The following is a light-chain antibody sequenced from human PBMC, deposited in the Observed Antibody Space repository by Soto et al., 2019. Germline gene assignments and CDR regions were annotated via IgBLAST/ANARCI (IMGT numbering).Light chain of an antibody. CDR2: EAS. CDR3: QHYNSYSEA. CDR1: QTISSW. V-gene: IGKV1-5*03. Sequence: DTQMTQSPSTLSGSVGDRVTITCRASQTISSWLAWYQQKPGKAPKLLIYEASTLKSGVPSRFSGSGSGTEFTLTISSLQPDDFATYYCQHYNSYSEAFGQGTKVDIK. J-gene: IGKJ1*01.